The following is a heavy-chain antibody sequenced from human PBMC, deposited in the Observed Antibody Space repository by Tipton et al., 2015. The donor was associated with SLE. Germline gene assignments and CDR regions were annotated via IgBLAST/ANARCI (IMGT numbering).Heavy chain of an antibody. V-gene: IGHV4-61*02. CDR3: AREAKYSGSYYNWFDT. Sequence: TLSLTCTVSGGSISSGSYYWSWIRQPAGKGLEWIGRIYSSGSTNENLSLKSRVSISKDTSKNQFSRKLSSVTAADTAVYYCAREAKYSGSYYNWFDTWGQGTLVTVSS. CDR1: GGSISSGSYY. J-gene: IGHJ5*02. CDR2: IYSSGST. D-gene: IGHD1-26*01.